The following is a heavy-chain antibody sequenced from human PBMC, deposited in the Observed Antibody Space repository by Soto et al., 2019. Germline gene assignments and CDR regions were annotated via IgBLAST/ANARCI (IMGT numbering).Heavy chain of an antibody. D-gene: IGHD3-22*01. CDR3: AKVFYYDSSGYFVY. J-gene: IGHJ4*02. Sequence: EVQLLESGGGLVQPGGSLRLYCAASGFTFSSYAMSWVRQAPGQGLEWVSAISGSGGSTYYADSVKGRFTISRDNSKNTLYLQMNSLRAEDTAVYYCAKVFYYDSSGYFVYWGQGTLVTVSS. CDR1: GFTFSSYA. V-gene: IGHV3-23*01. CDR2: ISGSGGST.